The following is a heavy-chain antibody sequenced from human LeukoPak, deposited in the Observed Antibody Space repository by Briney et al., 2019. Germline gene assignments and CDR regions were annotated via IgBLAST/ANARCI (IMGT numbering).Heavy chain of an antibody. V-gene: IGHV1-8*02. J-gene: IGHJ4*02. CDR3: ARGLNSIAAAGTNY. CDR1: GYTFNGHY. CDR2: MNPNSGNT. Sequence: GASVKVSCKASGYTFNGHYIHWVRQAPGQGLEWMGWMNPNSGNTGYAQKFQGRVTMTRNTSISTAYMELSSLRSEDTAVYYCARGLNSIAAAGTNYWGQGTLVTVSS. D-gene: IGHD6-13*01.